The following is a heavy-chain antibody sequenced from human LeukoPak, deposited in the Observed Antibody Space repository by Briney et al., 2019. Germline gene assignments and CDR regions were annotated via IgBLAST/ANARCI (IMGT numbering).Heavy chain of an antibody. D-gene: IGHD5-24*01. Sequence: SETLSLTCTVSGGSISIYYWSWIRQPPGKGLEWIGYIYYSGSTNYNPSLKSRVTISVDTSKNQFSLKLSSVTAADTAVYYCAREDGYNFNYWGQGTLVTVSS. J-gene: IGHJ4*02. CDR3: AREDGYNFNY. CDR1: GGSISIYY. V-gene: IGHV4-59*01. CDR2: IYYSGST.